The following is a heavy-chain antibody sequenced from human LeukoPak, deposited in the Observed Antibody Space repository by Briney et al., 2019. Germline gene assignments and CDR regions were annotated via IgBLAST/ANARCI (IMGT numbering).Heavy chain of an antibody. CDR1: GGSISSGGYY. Sequence: KPSETLSLTCTVSGGSISSGGYYWSWIRQHPGKGLEWIGYIYYSGSTYYNPSLKSRVTISVDTSKNQFSLKLSSVTAADTAVYYCARVSTAVLRYFDWFGKKGDAFDIWGQGTMVTVSS. D-gene: IGHD3-9*01. V-gene: IGHV4-31*03. CDR3: ARVSTAVLRYFDWFGKKGDAFDI. CDR2: IYYSGST. J-gene: IGHJ3*02.